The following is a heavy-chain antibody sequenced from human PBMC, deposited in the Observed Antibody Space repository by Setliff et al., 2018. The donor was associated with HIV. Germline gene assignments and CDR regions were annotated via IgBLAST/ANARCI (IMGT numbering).Heavy chain of an antibody. CDR1: GFTFSDYG. Sequence: PGGSLRLSCAASGFTFSDYGVTWVRQAPGKGLEWVSTITVTAYYADPVKGRFTISRDNSKNMLYLEMNRVRAEDTAVYYCAKEKGMVGTKDDALDAWGQGTRVTVSS. J-gene: IGHJ3*01. CDR3: AKEKGMVGTKDDALDA. V-gene: IGHV3-23*01. CDR2: ITVTA. D-gene: IGHD1-26*01.